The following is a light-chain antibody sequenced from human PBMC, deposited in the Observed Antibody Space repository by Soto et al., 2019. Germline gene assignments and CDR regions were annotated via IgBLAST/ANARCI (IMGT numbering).Light chain of an antibody. Sequence: DIRMTQSPSTLSASVGDRVTITCRASQSISSWLAWYQQKPGKAPKLLIYDASSLESGVPSRFSGSGSGTEFTLSISSLPPDDFATHYCQQYNSYLITFSHGTRLQIK. J-gene: IGKJ5*01. CDR1: QSISSW. V-gene: IGKV1-5*01. CDR3: QQYNSYLIT. CDR2: DAS.